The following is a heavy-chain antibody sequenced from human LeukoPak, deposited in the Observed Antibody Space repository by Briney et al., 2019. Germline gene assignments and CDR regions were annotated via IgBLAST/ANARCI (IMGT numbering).Heavy chain of an antibody. CDR2: ISYDGSNK. Sequence: PGRSLRLSCAASGFTFSSYATHWVRQAPGKGLEWVAVISYDGSNKYYADSVKGRFTISRDNSKNTLYLQMNSLRAEDTAVYYCARADWDTAMIDYWGQGTLVTVSS. D-gene: IGHD5-18*01. CDR3: ARADWDTAMIDY. CDR1: GFTFSSYA. V-gene: IGHV3-30*04. J-gene: IGHJ4*02.